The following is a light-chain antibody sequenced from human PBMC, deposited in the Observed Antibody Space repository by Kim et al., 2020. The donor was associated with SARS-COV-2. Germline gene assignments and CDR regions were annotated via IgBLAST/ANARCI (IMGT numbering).Light chain of an antibody. V-gene: IGKV1-33*01. J-gene: IGKJ4*01. CDR3: QQYDNLPPKT. CDR1: QDISNY. CDR2: DAS. Sequence: ASVGDRVTITCQASQDISNYLNWYQQKPGKAPKLLIYDASNLETGVPSRFSGSGSGTDFTFTISSLQPEDIATYYCQQYDNLPPKTFGGGTKVDIK.